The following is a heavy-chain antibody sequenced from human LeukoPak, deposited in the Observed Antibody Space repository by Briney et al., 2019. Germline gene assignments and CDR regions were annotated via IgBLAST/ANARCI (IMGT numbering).Heavy chain of an antibody. CDR1: GGSISSSSYY. Sequence: SEALSLTCTVSGGSISSSSYYWGWIRQPPGKGLEWIGSIYYSGSTYYNPSLKSRVTISVDTSKNQFSLKLSSVTAADTAVYYCALMGTTYYYGSGFDYWGQGTLVTVSS. CDR3: ALMGTTYYYGSGFDY. D-gene: IGHD3-10*01. J-gene: IGHJ4*02. V-gene: IGHV4-39*07. CDR2: IYYSGST.